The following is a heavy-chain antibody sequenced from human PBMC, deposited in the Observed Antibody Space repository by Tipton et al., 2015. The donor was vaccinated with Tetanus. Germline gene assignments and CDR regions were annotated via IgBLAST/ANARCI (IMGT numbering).Heavy chain of an antibody. CDR2: INPNSGGT. CDR1: GYTFTGYY. Sequence: QSGPEVKKPGASVKVSCKASGYTFTGYYMHWVRQAPGQGLEWMGWINPNSGGTNYAQKFQGRVTMTRDTSISTAYMELSRLRSDDTAVYYCARDSRDYDYVWGSYRWNYWGQGTLVTVSS. CDR3: ARDSRDYDYVWGSYRWNY. D-gene: IGHD3-16*02. J-gene: IGHJ4*02. V-gene: IGHV1-2*02.